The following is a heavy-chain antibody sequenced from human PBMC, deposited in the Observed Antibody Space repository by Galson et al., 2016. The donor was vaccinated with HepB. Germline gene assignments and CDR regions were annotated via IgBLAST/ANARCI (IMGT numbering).Heavy chain of an antibody. D-gene: IGHD6-19*01. CDR3: ARVGIAVSVSPFDL. CDR2: IFYSVNT. Sequence: SETLSLTCSVSGDSVRSTSFYWNWIRQPPGGGLEWIGHIFYSVNTRFNPSLKSRVTMSLDASRNQFSLKLTSVTAADTARYYCARVGIAVSVSPFDLWGQGALVIVAS. CDR1: GDSVRSTSFY. J-gene: IGHJ4*02. V-gene: IGHV4-61*01.